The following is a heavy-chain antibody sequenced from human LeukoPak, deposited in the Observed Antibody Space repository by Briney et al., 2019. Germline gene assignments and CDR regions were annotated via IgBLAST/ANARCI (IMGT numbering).Heavy chain of an antibody. V-gene: IGHV1-18*01. J-gene: IGHJ4*02. D-gene: IGHD1-7*01. CDR3: AREGDGTTSSLYFDY. CDR2: VSPYSGNT. CDR1: GYTFIIYG. Sequence: ASVKVSCKASGYTFIIYGISWVRQAPGQGLEWMGWVSPYSGNTNYAQNLQGRVTMSTDASTSTVYMELRSLRSDDTAVYYCAREGDGTTSSLYFDYWGQGTPVTVSS.